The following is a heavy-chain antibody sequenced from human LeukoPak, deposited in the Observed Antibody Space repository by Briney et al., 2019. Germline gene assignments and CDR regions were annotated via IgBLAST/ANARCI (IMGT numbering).Heavy chain of an antibody. V-gene: IGHV3-48*01. CDR2: ISSSSSTI. D-gene: IGHD5-12*01. CDR1: GFTFSSYS. CDR3: ARDRSSEYSGYDFRDY. J-gene: IGHJ4*02. Sequence: GGSLRLSCAASGFTFSSYSMNWVRQAPGKGLEWVSYISSSSSTIYYADSVKGRFTISRDNAKNSLYLQMNSLRAEDTAVYYCARDRSSEYSGYDFRDYWGQGTLVTVSS.